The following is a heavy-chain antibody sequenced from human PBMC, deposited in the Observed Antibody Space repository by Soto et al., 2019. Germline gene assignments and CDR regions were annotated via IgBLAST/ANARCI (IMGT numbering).Heavy chain of an antibody. V-gene: IGHV4-39*01. J-gene: IGHJ6*03. Sequence: SETLSLTCTVSGGSISSSSYYWGWIRQPPGKGLEWIGSIYYSGSTYYNPSLKSRVTISVDTSKNQFSLKLSSVTAADTAVYYCARPGGGSSSSAYYYYMDVWGKGTTVTVSS. CDR3: ARPGGGSSSSAYYYYMDV. CDR1: GGSISSSSYY. CDR2: IYYSGST. D-gene: IGHD6-6*01.